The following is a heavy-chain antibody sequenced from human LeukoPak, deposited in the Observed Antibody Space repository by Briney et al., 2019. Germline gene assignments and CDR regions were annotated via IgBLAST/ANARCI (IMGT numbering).Heavy chain of an antibody. Sequence: QPGGSLRLSCAASGFTFSSYGMHWVRQAPGKGLEWVAFIRYDGSNKYYADSVKGRFTISRDNSKNTLYLQMNSLRAEDTAVYYCAKDQAVFDWLFGQLDYWGQGTLVTVSS. CDR3: AKDQAVFDWLFGQLDY. J-gene: IGHJ4*02. CDR1: GFTFSSYG. CDR2: IRYDGSNK. V-gene: IGHV3-30*02. D-gene: IGHD3-9*01.